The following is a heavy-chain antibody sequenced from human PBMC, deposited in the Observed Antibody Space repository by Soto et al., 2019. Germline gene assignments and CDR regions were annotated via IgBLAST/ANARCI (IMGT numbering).Heavy chain of an antibody. V-gene: IGHV3-30*18. D-gene: IGHD2-2*01. CDR1: GFTFSSYG. J-gene: IGHJ6*02. Sequence: GGSLRLSCAASGFTFSSYGIHWVRQAPGKGLEWVAVISYDGSNKYYADSVKGRFTISRDNSKNTLYLQMNSLRAGDTAVYYCAKIERYCSSSSRSVRYYYYGMDVWGQGTTVTVS. CDR2: ISYDGSNK. CDR3: AKIERYCSSSSRSVRYYYYGMDV.